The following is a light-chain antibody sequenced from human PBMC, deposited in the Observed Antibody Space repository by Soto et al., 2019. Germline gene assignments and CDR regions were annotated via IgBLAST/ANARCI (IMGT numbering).Light chain of an antibody. CDR2: DVS. Sequence: HPGSVGRTPGPAVAISFSGTSSDAGDYNDVSSYQQHPSNAAKLMIYDVSKRPSGVPDRCSGCKSGNTASLTISGLQAEDEADYYCCSYAGSYHYVSGPGTKVAVL. CDR1: SSDAGDYND. CDR3: CSYAGSYHYV. V-gene: IGLV2-11*01. J-gene: IGLJ1*01.